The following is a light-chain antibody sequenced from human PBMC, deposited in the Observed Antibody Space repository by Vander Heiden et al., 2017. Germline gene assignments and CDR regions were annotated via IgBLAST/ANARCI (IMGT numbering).Light chain of an antibody. J-gene: IGLJ3*02. CDR1: HIGSKS. V-gene: IGLV3-21*02. CDR2: DDS. Sequence: SYVLTQPRSVSVAPGQTARITCGGNHIGSKSVHWSQQTPGQAPVLVVYDDSDRPSGIPDGFSGSTSGNTATLTISRVEAGDEADYYCQVWDSSSDRWVFGGGTKLTVL. CDR3: QVWDSSSDRWV.